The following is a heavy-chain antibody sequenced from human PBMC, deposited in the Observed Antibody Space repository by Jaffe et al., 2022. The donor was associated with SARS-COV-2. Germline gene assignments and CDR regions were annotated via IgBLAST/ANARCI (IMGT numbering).Heavy chain of an antibody. CDR2: IYSGGST. V-gene: IGHV3-53*01. CDR1: GFTVSSNY. CDR3: ARGFTRDGYNNDY. Sequence: EVQLVESGGGLIQPGGSLRLSCAASGFTVSSNYMSWVRQAPGKGLEWVSVIYSGGSTYYADSVKGRFTISRDNSKNTLYLQMNSLRAEDTAVYYCARGFTRDGYNNDYWGQGTLVTVSS. D-gene: IGHD5-12*01. J-gene: IGHJ4*02.